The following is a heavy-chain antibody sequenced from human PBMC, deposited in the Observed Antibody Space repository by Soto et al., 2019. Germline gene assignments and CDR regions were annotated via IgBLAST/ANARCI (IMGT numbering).Heavy chain of an antibody. CDR2: ISSSSSYI. D-gene: IGHD2-2*01. V-gene: IGHV3-21*01. Sequence: PGGSLRLSCAASGFTFGSYSMNWVRQAPGKGLEWVSSISSSSSYIYYADSVKGRFTISRDDAKNSLYLQMNSLRAEDTAVYYCASNGLGGTSSEYYYYYGMDVWGQGTTVTVSS. CDR3: ASNGLGGTSSEYYYYYGMDV. J-gene: IGHJ6*02. CDR1: GFTFGSYS.